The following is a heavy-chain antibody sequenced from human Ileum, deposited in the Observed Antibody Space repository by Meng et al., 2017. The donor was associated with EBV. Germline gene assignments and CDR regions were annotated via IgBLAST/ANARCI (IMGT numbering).Heavy chain of an antibody. J-gene: IGHJ4*02. CDR2: IYWDDDK. D-gene: IGHD7-27*01. CDR1: GFSLRTSGVG. Sequence: WQVSGPTLEKPTEALSLSWTVSGFSLRTSGVGVGWIRKPQGKALECLALIYWDDDKFNSTSLQSRLDISKDTSKNQVVLTMTNMAPVDTDTYYCAHRLSGRNWGGRFFDYWGQGILVTVSS. CDR3: AHRLSGRNWGGRFFDY. V-gene: IGHV2-5*02.